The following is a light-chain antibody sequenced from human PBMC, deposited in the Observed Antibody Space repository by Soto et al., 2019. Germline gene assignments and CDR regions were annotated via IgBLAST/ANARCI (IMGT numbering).Light chain of an antibody. CDR3: RQYGSSPSYA. J-gene: IGKJ2*01. Sequence: EIVLTQSPGTLSLSPGERATLSCRASQSVSSSSYLAWYQQKPGQAPRLLIYGASSRATGIPHRFSGSGSATDFTPSISRLEPEDFAVYYCRQYGSSPSYAFGQGTKLEIK. CDR2: GAS. V-gene: IGKV3-20*01. CDR1: QSVSSSSY.